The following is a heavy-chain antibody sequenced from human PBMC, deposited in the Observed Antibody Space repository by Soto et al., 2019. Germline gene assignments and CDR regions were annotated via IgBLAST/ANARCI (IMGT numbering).Heavy chain of an antibody. J-gene: IGHJ4*02. CDR3: AKGRYFDTSGGCANY. D-gene: IGHD3-22*01. CDR1: GFMFDNYA. V-gene: IGHV3-23*01. Sequence: EVKLLESGGGLVPPGASARLSCITSGFMFDNYAMSWVRQSPGRGLEWVAAISGSGHGNVYTQSVQGRFIISRDKSKKTLFLQMNNLRDEDTAVYYCAKGRYFDTSGGCANYWGLGTLVSVSA. CDR2: ISGSGHGN.